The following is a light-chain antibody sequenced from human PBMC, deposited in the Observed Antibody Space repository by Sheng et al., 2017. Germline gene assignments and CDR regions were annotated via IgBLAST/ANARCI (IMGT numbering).Light chain of an antibody. V-gene: IGKV3D-20*02. CDR1: QSVSSSY. Sequence: EIVLTQSPGTLSLSPGERATLSCRASQSVSSSYLAWYQQKPGQAPKLLIYAAANRAAGSPARFSGSGSGTDFTLTISSLQPEDFAVYYCQHRKNWPYTFGQGT. CDR3: QHRKNWPYT. J-gene: IGKJ2*01. CDR2: AAA.